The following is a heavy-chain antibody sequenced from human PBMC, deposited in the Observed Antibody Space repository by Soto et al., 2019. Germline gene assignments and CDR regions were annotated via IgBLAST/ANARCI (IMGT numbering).Heavy chain of an antibody. Sequence: PGGSLRLSCAASGFTFSDYYMSWIRQAPGKGLEWVSYISSSGSTIYYADSVKGRFTISRDNAKNSLYLRMNSLRAEDTAVYYCATHDHKKDGDYRSYWGQGTLVTVSS. CDR2: ISSSGSTI. CDR3: ATHDHKKDGDYRSY. CDR1: GFTFSDYY. D-gene: IGHD4-17*01. J-gene: IGHJ4*02. V-gene: IGHV3-11*01.